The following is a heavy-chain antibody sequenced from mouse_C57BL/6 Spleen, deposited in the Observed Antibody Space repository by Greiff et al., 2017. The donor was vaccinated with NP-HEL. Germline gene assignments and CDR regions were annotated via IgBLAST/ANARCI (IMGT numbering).Heavy chain of an antibody. V-gene: IGHV1-53*01. CDR1: GYTFTSYW. CDR2: INPSNGGT. D-gene: IGHD1-1*01. J-gene: IGHJ1*03. CDR3: ARWDYYGSIYGWYFDV. Sequence: QVQLQQSGTELVKPGASVKLSCKASGYTFTSYWMHWVKQRPGQGLEWIGNINPSNGGTNYNEKFKSKATLTVDKSSSTAYMQLSSLTSEDSAVYYCARWDYYGSIYGWYFDVWGTGTTVTVSS.